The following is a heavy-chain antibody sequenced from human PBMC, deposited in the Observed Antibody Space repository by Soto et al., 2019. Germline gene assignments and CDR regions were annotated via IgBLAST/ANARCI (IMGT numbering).Heavy chain of an antibody. D-gene: IGHD3-16*01. CDR1: GFTFSRNW. CDR3: ARERNVGD. V-gene: IGHV3-7*01. J-gene: IGHJ4*02. Sequence: EVQLVESGGGLVQPVGSLRLSCGDSGFTFSRNWMSWVRQAPGKRLEWLANIKRDGSEKYYVAYVKSRFTISRDNAKNSLYLQMNNLRAEDTAVYYCARERNVGDWGKGTLDTVYS. CDR2: IKRDGSEK.